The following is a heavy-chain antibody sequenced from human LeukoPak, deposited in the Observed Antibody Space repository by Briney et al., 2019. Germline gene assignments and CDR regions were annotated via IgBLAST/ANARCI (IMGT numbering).Heavy chain of an antibody. V-gene: IGHV4-39*01. D-gene: IGHD6-19*01. CDR1: GGSIRSSSYY. Sequence: SETLSLTCTVSGGSIRSSSYYWGWIRQPPGKGLEWIGSIYYSGSTYYNASLKSRGTISVDTSKNQFSLKLNSVTAADTAVYFCARQVVAVAGTGYFDYWGQGTLVAVSS. CDR2: IYYSGST. J-gene: IGHJ4*02. CDR3: ARQVVAVAGTGYFDY.